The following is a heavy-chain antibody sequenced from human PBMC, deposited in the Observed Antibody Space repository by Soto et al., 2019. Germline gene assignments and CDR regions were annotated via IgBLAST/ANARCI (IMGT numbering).Heavy chain of an antibody. CDR2: IIPIFGTA. CDR1: GGTFSSYA. J-gene: IGHJ4*02. Sequence: QVQLVQSGAEVKKPGSSVKVSCKASGGTFSSYAISWVRQAPGQGLEWMGGIIPIFGTANYAQKFQGRVTITADESTSTAYMELSSLRSEDTAVYYCARNSGGYYYGSVSYYIFDYWGQGTLVTVSS. V-gene: IGHV1-69*01. CDR3: ARNSGGYYYGSVSYYIFDY. D-gene: IGHD3-10*01.